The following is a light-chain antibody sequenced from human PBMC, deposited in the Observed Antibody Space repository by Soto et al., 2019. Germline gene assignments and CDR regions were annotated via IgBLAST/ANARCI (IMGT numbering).Light chain of an antibody. Sequence: DIQMTQSPSTLSASVGDRVTITCRASQSISSWLAWYQQKPGKPPKLLIYKASSLETGVPSRFSGSGSGTEFTLTISSLQPDDFATYYCQQYNSFPTVGQGTKVEIK. CDR2: KAS. J-gene: IGKJ1*01. CDR3: QQYNSFPT. CDR1: QSISSW. V-gene: IGKV1-5*03.